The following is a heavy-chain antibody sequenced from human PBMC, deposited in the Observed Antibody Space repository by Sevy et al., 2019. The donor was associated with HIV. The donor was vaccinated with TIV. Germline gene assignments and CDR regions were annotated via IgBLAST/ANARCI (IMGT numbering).Heavy chain of an antibody. Sequence: SETLSLTCTVSGGSISSYYWSWIRQPAGKGLEWIGRIYTSGSTNYNPSLKSRVTMSVDTSKNQCSLKLCSVTAADTAVYYCERATVGSGWVLYFDYWGQGTLVTVSS. J-gene: IGHJ4*02. CDR2: IYTSGST. D-gene: IGHD6-19*01. CDR1: GGSISSYY. V-gene: IGHV4-4*07. CDR3: ERATVGSGWVLYFDY.